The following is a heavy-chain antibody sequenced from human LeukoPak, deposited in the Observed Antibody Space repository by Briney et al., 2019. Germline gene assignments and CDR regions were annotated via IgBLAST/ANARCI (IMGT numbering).Heavy chain of an antibody. CDR1: GFTFTNYW. CDR3: ARKAYGLDV. J-gene: IGHJ6*04. CDR2: IKQDGSEK. V-gene: IGHV3-7*03. Sequence: GGSLRLSCAASGFTFTNYWMSWVRQAPGKGLEWVANIKQDGSEKYYVDSVKGRFTISRDNAKNSLYLQMNSLRAEDTAVYYCARKAYGLDVWGKGTTVTVSS.